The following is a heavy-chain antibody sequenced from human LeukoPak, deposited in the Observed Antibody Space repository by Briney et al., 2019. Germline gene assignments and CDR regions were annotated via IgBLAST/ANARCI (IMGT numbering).Heavy chain of an antibody. D-gene: IGHD3-3*01. V-gene: IGHV1-24*01. CDR2: FDPEDGET. CDR3: ARGGGGSGYYNWLFLDP. CDR1: GYTLTELS. J-gene: IGHJ5*02. Sequence: ASVKVSCKVSGYTLTELSMHWVRQAPGKGLEWMGGFDPEDGETIYAQKFQGRVTMTRDMSTSTVYMELSSLRSEDTAVYYCARGGGGSGYYNWLFLDPWGQGTLVTVSS.